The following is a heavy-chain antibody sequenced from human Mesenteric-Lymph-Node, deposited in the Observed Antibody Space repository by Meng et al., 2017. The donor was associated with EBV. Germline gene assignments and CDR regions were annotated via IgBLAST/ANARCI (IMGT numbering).Heavy chain of an antibody. J-gene: IGHJ6*02. CDR1: RYTFTDYY. D-gene: IGHD3-10*01. CDR3: ATGGQGYAMDV. Sequence: EVLPVQSGAEVKKPGATVKISCKVSRYTFTDYYMHWVQQAPGKGLEWMGLVDPGDGETVYAEKFQGRVTITTDTSTDTGYMELNSLRSDDTAVYYCATGGQGYAMDVWGQGTTVTVSS. CDR2: VDPGDGET. V-gene: IGHV1-69-2*01.